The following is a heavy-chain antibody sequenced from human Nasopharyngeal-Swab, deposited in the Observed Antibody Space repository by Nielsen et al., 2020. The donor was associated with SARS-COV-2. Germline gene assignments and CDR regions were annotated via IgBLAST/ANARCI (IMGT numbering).Heavy chain of an antibody. V-gene: IGHV1-24*01. Sequence: ASVKVSCKVSGYTLTAFSMHWVRQAPGKGLEWMGGFDPEDGETIYAQKFQGRVTMTEDTSTDTAYMELSSLRSEDTAVYYCATATMTTVNNYYGMDVWGQGTTVTVSS. CDR2: FDPEDGET. J-gene: IGHJ6*02. CDR1: GYTLTAFS. CDR3: ATATMTTVNNYYGMDV. D-gene: IGHD4-11*01.